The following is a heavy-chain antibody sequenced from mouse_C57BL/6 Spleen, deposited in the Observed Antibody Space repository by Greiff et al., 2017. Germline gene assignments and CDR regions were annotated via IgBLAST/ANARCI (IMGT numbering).Heavy chain of an antibody. CDR1: GYTFTSSW. J-gene: IGHJ1*03. Sequence: QVQLQQSGTELVKPGASVTLSCKASGYTFTSSWMHWVKRRPGQGLEWIGNINPSNGGTNYNAKFKSKATLTVDKSSSTAYMQLSSLTSEDSAVYYCARRKWDWYFDVWGTGTTVTVSS. CDR2: INPSNGGT. CDR3: ARRKWDWYFDV. D-gene: IGHD1-3*01. V-gene: IGHV1-53*01.